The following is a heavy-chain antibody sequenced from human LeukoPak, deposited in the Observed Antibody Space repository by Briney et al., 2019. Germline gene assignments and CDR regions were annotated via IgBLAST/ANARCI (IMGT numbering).Heavy chain of an antibody. J-gene: IGHJ5*01. CDR1: GFTFSSYD. CDR2: IGTAGDT. D-gene: IGHD6-13*01. Sequence: GGSLRLSCAASGFTFSSYDMHWVRQATGNGLEWVSAIGTAGDTYYPGSVKGRFTISREKAKNSLHLQMNSLRAEDTAVYFCARDLSPGYSSNWYDYWGQGTLVTVSS. CDR3: ARDLSPGYSSNWYDY. V-gene: IGHV3-13*01.